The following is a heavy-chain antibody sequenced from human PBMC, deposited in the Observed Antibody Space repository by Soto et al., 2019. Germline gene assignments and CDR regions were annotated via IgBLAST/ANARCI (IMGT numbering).Heavy chain of an antibody. D-gene: IGHD6-13*01. CDR2: IYYSGGT. CDR1: GGSISSGGYY. J-gene: IGHJ6*02. Sequence: QVQLQESGPGLVKPSQTLSLTCTVSGGSISSGGYYWSWIRQHPGKGLEWIGYIYYSGGTYYNPSLKSRVTISVDTSKNQFSLKLSSVTAADTAVYYCARCALYSSSWYYYYYGMDVWGQGTTVTVSS. V-gene: IGHV4-31*03. CDR3: ARCALYSSSWYYYYYGMDV.